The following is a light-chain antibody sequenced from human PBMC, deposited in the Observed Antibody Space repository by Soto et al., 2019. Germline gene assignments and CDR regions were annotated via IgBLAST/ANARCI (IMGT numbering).Light chain of an antibody. J-gene: IGKJ5*01. V-gene: IGKV3-15*01. Sequence: EIVLTQSPGALSLSPGERATLSCRASQSVSNNYLAWYQQKPGQAPRLVMYGSSIRATGIPARFSGSGSGTEFTLTISSLQSEDFAVYYCQQHNNWPPITFGQGTRLEI. CDR3: QQHNNWPPIT. CDR1: QSVSNN. CDR2: GSS.